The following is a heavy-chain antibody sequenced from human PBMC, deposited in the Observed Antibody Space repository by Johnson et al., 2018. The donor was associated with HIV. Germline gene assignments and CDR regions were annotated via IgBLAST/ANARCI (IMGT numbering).Heavy chain of an antibody. CDR2: ISSSGGTI. V-gene: IGHV3-11*04. Sequence: VQLVESGGDLVKPGGSLRLSCGASEFILSDYYISWVRQAPEKGLEWISYISSSGGTIFYADSVKGRFTISRDIAKNPLYLQMNSLRAEDTAVYYCAKDEEGYSSAWSAGTAFDIWGQGTMVTVSS. D-gene: IGHD6-13*01. CDR1: EFILSDYY. J-gene: IGHJ3*02. CDR3: AKDEEGYSSAWSAGTAFDI.